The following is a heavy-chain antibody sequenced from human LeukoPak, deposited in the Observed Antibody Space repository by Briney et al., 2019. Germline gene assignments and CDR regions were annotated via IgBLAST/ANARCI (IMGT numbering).Heavy chain of an antibody. CDR2: IYHSGST. V-gene: IGHV4-34*01. Sequence: SETLSLTCAVYGGSFSYYYWSWIRQPPGKGLEWIGEIYHSGSTNYNPSLKSRITISVDKSNNQFSLKLTSVTAADTAMYYCARSPITAAGVNWFDPWGQGTLVTVSS. J-gene: IGHJ5*02. CDR1: GGSFSYYY. D-gene: IGHD6-13*01. CDR3: ARSPITAAGVNWFDP.